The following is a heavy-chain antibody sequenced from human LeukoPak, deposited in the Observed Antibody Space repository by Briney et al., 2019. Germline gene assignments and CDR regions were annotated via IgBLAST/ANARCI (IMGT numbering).Heavy chain of an antibody. Sequence: SETLSLTCTVSGGSISSYYWSWIRQPPGKGLEWIGYIYYSGSTNYNPSLKSRVTISVDTSKNQFSLKLSSATAADTAVYYCAGLYSSSWYSWFDPWGQGTLVTVSS. V-gene: IGHV4-59*08. J-gene: IGHJ5*02. CDR1: GGSISSYY. D-gene: IGHD6-13*01. CDR2: IYYSGST. CDR3: AGLYSSSWYSWFDP.